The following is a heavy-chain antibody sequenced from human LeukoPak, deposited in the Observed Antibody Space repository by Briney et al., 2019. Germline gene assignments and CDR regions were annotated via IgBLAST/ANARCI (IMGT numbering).Heavy chain of an antibody. CDR1: GFTVSSSY. CDR3: ARDFCPGGKCVFDI. V-gene: IGHV3-53*01. CDR2: IYSGGST. D-gene: IGHD3-16*01. Sequence: GGSLRLSCAASGFTVSSSYMTWVRQAPGKGLEWVSLIYSGGSTYYADSVKGRFTISRDNSKNTVFLQMNSLRVEDTAVYYCARDFCPGGKCVFDIWAKGKWSPSLQ. J-gene: IGHJ3*02.